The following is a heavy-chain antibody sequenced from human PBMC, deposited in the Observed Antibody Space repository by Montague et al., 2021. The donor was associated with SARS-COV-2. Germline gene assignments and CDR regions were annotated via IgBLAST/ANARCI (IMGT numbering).Heavy chain of an antibody. CDR3: ARHSVSEDGTFFRSYFDP. D-gene: IGHD1-1*01. J-gene: IGHJ5*02. CDR2: IFYNGYT. Sequence: LSLVYTVSGGTVRDYYWNWIRQTPGKGLEWIGYIFYNGYTKYNPSLESRVTLSVDTPGNQFFLSLRSVTASDTATYFCARHSVSEDGTFFRSYFDPWGQGAQVIVSS. CDR1: GGTVRDYY. V-gene: IGHV4-59*08.